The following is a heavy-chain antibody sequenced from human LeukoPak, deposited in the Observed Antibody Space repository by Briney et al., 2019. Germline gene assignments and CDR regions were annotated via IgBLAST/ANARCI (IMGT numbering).Heavy chain of an antibody. V-gene: IGHV1-18*01. Sequence: ASVKVSCKASGYPFTSYGISWVRPAPGQGVGWMGWISAYNGNTNYAQKLQGRVTITTDTSTSTAYMELRSLRSDDTAVYYCAREPLPYCSSTSCHGFGFDPWGQGTLVTVSS. D-gene: IGHD2-2*01. CDR2: ISAYNGNT. J-gene: IGHJ5*02. CDR3: AREPLPYCSSTSCHGFGFDP. CDR1: GYPFTSYG.